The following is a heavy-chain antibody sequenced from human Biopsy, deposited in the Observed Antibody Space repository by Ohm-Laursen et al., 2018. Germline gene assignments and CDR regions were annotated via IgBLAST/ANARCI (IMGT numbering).Heavy chain of an antibody. V-gene: IGHV4-31*03. Sequence: SQTLSLTCTVSGVSINGGRYYWNWIRHPPGKGLEWIGNIFYSANTYYNPSLKSRVTISVDTSKNRFSLKLSSVTAADTAVYYCARLGSGDYFPTFFDFWGQGALVTVSS. D-gene: IGHD5-12*01. CDR3: ARLGSGDYFPTFFDF. J-gene: IGHJ4*02. CDR2: IFYSANT. CDR1: GVSINGGRYY.